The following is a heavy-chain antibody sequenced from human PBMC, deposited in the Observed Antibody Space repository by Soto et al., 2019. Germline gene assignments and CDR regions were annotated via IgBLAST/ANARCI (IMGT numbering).Heavy chain of an antibody. CDR1: GYTFTGYY. J-gene: IGHJ4*02. V-gene: IGHV1-2*04. D-gene: IGHD3-22*01. Sequence: GASVKVSCKASGYTFTGYYMHWVRQAPGQGLEWMGWINPNSGGTNYAQKLQGWVTMTRDTSISTAYMELSRLRSDDTAVYYCARASYYYDSSGYPWLFDYWGQGTLVTVSS. CDR3: ARASYYYDSSGYPWLFDY. CDR2: INPNSGGT.